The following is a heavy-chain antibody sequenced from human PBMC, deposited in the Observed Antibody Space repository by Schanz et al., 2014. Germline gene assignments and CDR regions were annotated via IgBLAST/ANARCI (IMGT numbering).Heavy chain of an antibody. J-gene: IGHJ4*02. D-gene: IGHD3-9*01. Sequence: QVQLVQSGAEVKKPGSSVKVSCKASRSTFSSYTISWVRQARGQGLEWVGRFIPILDVGNYAQQFQGRVTMTRDTSTSTVYMELSSLRSEDTAVYYCATGKDDILTGRYWGQGTLVTVSS. CDR1: RSTFSSYT. CDR2: FIPILDVG. V-gene: IGHV1-69*02. CDR3: ATGKDDILTGRY.